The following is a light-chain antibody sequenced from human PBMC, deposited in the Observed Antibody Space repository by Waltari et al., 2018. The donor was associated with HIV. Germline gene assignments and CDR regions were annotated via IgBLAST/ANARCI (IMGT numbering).Light chain of an antibody. CDR3: QQYHRWPPLT. CDR2: AAS. J-gene: IGKJ4*01. V-gene: IGKV3-15*01. CDR1: QTVHSN. Sequence: EILMTQSPATLSVSPGGGGTLSCRASQTVHSNLAWFQQKPGQAPRLLIYAASTRATDIPDRFSASGSGTEFTLTISSLQSEDFAVYSCQQYHRWPPLTFGGGTKVEIK.